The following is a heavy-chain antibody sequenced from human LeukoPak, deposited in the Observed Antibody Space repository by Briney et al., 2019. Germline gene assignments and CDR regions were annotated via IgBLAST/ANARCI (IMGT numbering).Heavy chain of an antibody. CDR1: GFTFSSYW. CDR3: ARDWGSGSGTIFDY. CDR2: IKQDGSEK. J-gene: IGHJ4*02. D-gene: IGHD3-16*01. Sequence: GGSLRLSCAASGFTFSSYWMTWVRQAPGKGLEWVANIKQDGSEKYYVDSVKGRFTISRDNAKNSLYLQMNSLRAEDTAVYYCARDWGSGSGTIFDYWGQRTQVTVSS. V-gene: IGHV3-7*01.